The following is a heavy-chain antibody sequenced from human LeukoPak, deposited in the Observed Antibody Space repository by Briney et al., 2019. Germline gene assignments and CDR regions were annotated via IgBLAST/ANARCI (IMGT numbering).Heavy chain of an antibody. V-gene: IGHV4-59*08. J-gene: IGHJ4*02. D-gene: IGHD3-22*01. CDR1: GGSISSYY. Sequence: SETLSLTCTVSGGSISSYYWSWIRQPPGKGLEWIGYIYYSGSTNYNPSLKSRVTISVDTSKNQFSLKLSSVTAADTVVYYCARHVENSSGEFDYWGQGTLVTVSS. CDR3: ARHVENSSGEFDY. CDR2: IYYSGST.